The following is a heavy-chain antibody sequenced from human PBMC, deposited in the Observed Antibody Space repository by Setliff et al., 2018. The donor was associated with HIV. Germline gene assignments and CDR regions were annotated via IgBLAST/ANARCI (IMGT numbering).Heavy chain of an antibody. CDR2: IIPIFGTA. CDR3: ARGGYYYGSAVYYMDV. Sequence: SVKVSCKASGGTFSSYAISWVRQAPGQGLEWMGGIIPIFGTANYAQKFQGRVTITTDESTSTAYMELSSLRSEDTAVYYCARGGYYYGSAVYYMDVWVKGTTVTVSS. J-gene: IGHJ6*03. CDR1: GGTFSSYA. V-gene: IGHV1-69*05. D-gene: IGHD3-10*01.